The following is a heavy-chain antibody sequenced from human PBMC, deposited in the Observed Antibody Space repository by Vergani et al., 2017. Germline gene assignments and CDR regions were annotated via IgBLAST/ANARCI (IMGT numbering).Heavy chain of an antibody. CDR3: ARCCYDTAMVTSDAFDI. V-gene: IGHV1-46*01. J-gene: IGHJ3*02. CDR2: INPSGGST. D-gene: IGHD5-18*01. CDR1: GYTFTSYY. Sequence: QVQLVQSGAEVKKPGASVKVSCKASGYTFTSYYMHWVRQAPGQGLEWMGIINPSGGSTSYAQKFQGRVTMTRDTSTSTVYMELSSLRSEDTAVYYCARCCYDTAMVTSDAFDIWGQGTMVTVSS.